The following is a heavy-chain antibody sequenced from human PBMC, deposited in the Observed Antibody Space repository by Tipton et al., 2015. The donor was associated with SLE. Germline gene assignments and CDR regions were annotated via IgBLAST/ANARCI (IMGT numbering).Heavy chain of an antibody. Sequence: TLSLTCSVSGASISSNYWRWVRQSPGKGLEWIGYMYCSGRITYNPSLKSRVTISVDTSKNQFSLKLTSVTAADTAVYYCARGEVAGPALGYWGQGTLVTVSS. CDR2: MYCSGRI. CDR3: ARGEVAGPALGY. D-gene: IGHD6-19*01. J-gene: IGHJ4*02. V-gene: IGHV4-59*08. CDR1: GASISSNY.